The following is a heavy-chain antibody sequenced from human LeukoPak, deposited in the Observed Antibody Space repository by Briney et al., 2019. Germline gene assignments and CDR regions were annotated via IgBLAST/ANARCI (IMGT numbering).Heavy chain of an antibody. V-gene: IGHV4-34*01. CDR1: GGSFSGYY. Sequence: SETLSLTCAVYGGSFSGYYWSWIRQPPGKGLEWIGEINHSGSTNYNPSLKSRVTISVDTSKNQFSLKLSSVTAADTAVYYCARGQVFSGSYPFDYWGQGTLVTVSS. CDR2: INHSGST. J-gene: IGHJ4*02. D-gene: IGHD1-26*01. CDR3: ARGQVFSGSYPFDY.